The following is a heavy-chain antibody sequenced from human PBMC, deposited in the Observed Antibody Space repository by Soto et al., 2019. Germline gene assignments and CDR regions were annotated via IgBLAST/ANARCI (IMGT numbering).Heavy chain of an antibody. CDR2: ISYDGSNK. CDR3: AKEAHLRPGGLDAFDI. CDR1: GFTFSSYG. D-gene: IGHD2-15*01. J-gene: IGHJ3*02. Sequence: QVQLVESGGGVVQPGRSLRLSCAASGFTFSSYGMHWVRQAPGKGLEWVAVISYDGSNKYYADSVKGRFTISRDNSKNTLDLQMNSLRAEDTAVYYCAKEAHLRPGGLDAFDIWGQGRMVTVSS. V-gene: IGHV3-30*18.